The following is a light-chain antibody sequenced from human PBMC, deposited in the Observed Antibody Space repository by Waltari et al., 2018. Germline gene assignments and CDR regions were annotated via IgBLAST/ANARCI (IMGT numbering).Light chain of an antibody. J-gene: IGKJ1*01. CDR2: SVF. CDR3: QQYNDLLPT. CDR1: QSVGTY. Sequence: EIVMTQSPATLSLSPGETATLSCRASQSVGTYLAWYHQKPGQAPKLLVHSVFFRATGIPDRFSGSGSGTDFTLTINSLEPEDVGVYHCQQYNDLLPTFGQGTKVEIK. V-gene: IGKV3-11*01.